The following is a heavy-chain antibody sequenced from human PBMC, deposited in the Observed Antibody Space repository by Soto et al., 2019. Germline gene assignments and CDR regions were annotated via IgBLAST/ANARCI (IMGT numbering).Heavy chain of an antibody. V-gene: IGHV1-18*01. D-gene: IGHD6-13*01. CDR2: ISGSNGNT. Sequence: QVQLVQSGAEVKKPGASVKVSCKASGYTFTSYGWVRQAPGQGLEWRGWISGSNGNTNYAQKLQVIDAITTHTATSTAYLELSRLRSDDTAVYYCARVRAAPGSYYFDYLRQGTLVTVSS. CDR1: GYTFTSYG. J-gene: IGHJ4*02. CDR3: ARVRAAPGSYYFDY.